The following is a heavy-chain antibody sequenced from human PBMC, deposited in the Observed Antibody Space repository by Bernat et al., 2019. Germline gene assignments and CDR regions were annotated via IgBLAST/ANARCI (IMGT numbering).Heavy chain of an antibody. J-gene: IGHJ4*02. D-gene: IGHD1-26*01. CDR2: IYYSGST. CDR1: GGPISSSSYY. V-gene: IGHV4-39*01. Sequence: QLQLQESGPGLVKPSETLSLTCTVSGGPISSSSYYWGWLRQPPGKGLEWIGSIYYSGSTYYNPSLKSRVTISGDTCKNQFSLKLSSVTAVDTAVYDCATSAAPYSGSYYPDYWGQGTLVTVSA. CDR3: ATSAAPYSGSYYPDY.